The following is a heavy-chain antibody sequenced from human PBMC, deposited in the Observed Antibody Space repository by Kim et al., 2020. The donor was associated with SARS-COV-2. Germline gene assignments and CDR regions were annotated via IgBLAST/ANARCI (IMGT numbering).Heavy chain of an antibody. CDR3: TRVGQYCSGGSCYSPNWFDP. CDR2: IRSKAYGGTT. D-gene: IGHD2-15*01. J-gene: IGHJ5*02. V-gene: IGHV3-49*03. CDR1: GFTFGDYA. Sequence: GGSLRLSCTASGFTFGDYAMSWFRQAPGKGLEWVGFIRSKAYGGTTEYAASVKGRFTISRDDSKSIAYLQMNSLKTEDTAVYYCTRVGQYCSGGSCYSPNWFDPWGQGTLVTVSS.